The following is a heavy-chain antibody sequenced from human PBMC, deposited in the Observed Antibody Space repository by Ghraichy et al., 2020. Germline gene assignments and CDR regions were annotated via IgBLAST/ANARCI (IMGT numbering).Heavy chain of an antibody. Sequence: GESLNISCAASGFTFSSYWMSWVRQAPGKGLEWVANIKQDGSEKYYVDSVKGRFTISRDNAKNSLYLQMNSLRAEDTAVYYCARDVPGADYDFWSGYFYYYYYGMDVWGQGTTVTVSS. V-gene: IGHV3-7*01. D-gene: IGHD3-3*01. J-gene: IGHJ6*02. CDR1: GFTFSSYW. CDR3: ARDVPGADYDFWSGYFYYYYYGMDV. CDR2: IKQDGSEK.